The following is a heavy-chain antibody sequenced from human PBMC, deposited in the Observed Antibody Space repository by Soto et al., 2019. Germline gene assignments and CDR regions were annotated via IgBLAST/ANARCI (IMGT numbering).Heavy chain of an antibody. Sequence: EVQLLQSGGGLEQPGGSLRLSCAASGFTFSSYAISWVRQAPGKGLEWVSAISNSGGNTYYADSVMGRFTISRDNSKNTLFLQMNSLRAEDTAIYYCAKEWGRPLDYWGQGTLVTVSS. J-gene: IGHJ4*02. CDR2: ISNSGGNT. D-gene: IGHD7-27*01. V-gene: IGHV3-23*01. CDR3: AKEWGRPLDY. CDR1: GFTFSSYA.